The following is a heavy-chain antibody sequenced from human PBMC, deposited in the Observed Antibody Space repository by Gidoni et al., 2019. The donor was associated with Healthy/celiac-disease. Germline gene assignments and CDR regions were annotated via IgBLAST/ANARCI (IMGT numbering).Heavy chain of an antibody. V-gene: IGHV3-43*01. D-gene: IGHD6-13*01. CDR2: ISWDGGST. J-gene: IGHJ4*02. Sequence: EVQLVESGGVVVQPGGSLRLSCAASGFTSDDYTMHWVRQAPGKGLEWVSLISWDGGSTYYADSVKGRFTISRDNSKNSLYLQMNSLRTEDTALYYCAKGGQQQLVYYFDYWGQGTLVTVSS. CDR3: AKGGQQQLVYYFDY. CDR1: GFTSDDYT.